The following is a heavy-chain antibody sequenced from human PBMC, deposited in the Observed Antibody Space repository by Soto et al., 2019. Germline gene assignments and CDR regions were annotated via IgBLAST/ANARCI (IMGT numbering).Heavy chain of an antibody. Sequence: EVQLLESGGGLVQPGGSLRLSCAASGFTFSSYAMSWVRQAPGKGREWGSAISGSGGSTYYTDSVKGQFTISRDNTKNKLYVQMNSLRAEDTAVDYCAKDYAKDFYHFDLWGRGTLVTVSS. CDR3: AKDYAKDFYHFDL. V-gene: IGHV3-23*01. D-gene: IGHD3-16*01. CDR2: ISGSGGST. CDR1: GFTFSSYA. J-gene: IGHJ2*01.